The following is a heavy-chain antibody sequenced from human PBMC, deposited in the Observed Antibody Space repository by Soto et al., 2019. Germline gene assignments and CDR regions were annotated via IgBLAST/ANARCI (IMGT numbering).Heavy chain of an antibody. CDR2: ISWDGDTS. CDR1: GFTFDDYA. V-gene: IGHV3-9*01. D-gene: IGHD3-10*01. Sequence: EVQLVESGGGLVQPGGSLRLSCAASGFTFDDYAIHWVRQAPGKGLEWVSGISWDGDTSGYADSVRGRFTISRDNAKKALYLQMSTLRVEDPALYCCAKDIGGGRGYYFDYWGQGTLVTVSS. J-gene: IGHJ4*02. CDR3: AKDIGGGRGYYFDY.